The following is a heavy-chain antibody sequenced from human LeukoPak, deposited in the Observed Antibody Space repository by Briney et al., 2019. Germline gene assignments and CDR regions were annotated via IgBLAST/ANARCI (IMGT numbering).Heavy chain of an antibody. CDR2: INRDGSEK. V-gene: IGHV3-7*01. CDR3: AREPSGSGGYDY. D-gene: IGHD3-10*01. CDR1: GFRFSSYW. J-gene: IGHJ4*02. Sequence: GGSQRLSCAASGFRFSSYWMSWVRQAPGKGLEWVANINRDGSEKYYVDSVKGRFTISRDNAKNSLYLQMNSQRAEDTAVYYCAREPSGSGGYDYWGQGTLVTVSS.